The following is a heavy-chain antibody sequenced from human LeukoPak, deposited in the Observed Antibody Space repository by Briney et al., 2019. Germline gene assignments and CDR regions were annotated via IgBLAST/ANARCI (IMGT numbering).Heavy chain of an antibody. D-gene: IGHD3-3*01. J-gene: IGHJ4*02. CDR3: AKGPVLRFLEWLGDY. Sequence: GGSLRLSCAASGFTSSSYAMSWVRQAPGKGLEWVSAISGSGGSTYYADSVKGRFTISRDNSKNTLYLQMNSLRAEDTAVYYCAKGPVLRFLEWLGDYWGQETLVTVSS. V-gene: IGHV3-23*01. CDR1: GFTSSSYA. CDR2: ISGSGGST.